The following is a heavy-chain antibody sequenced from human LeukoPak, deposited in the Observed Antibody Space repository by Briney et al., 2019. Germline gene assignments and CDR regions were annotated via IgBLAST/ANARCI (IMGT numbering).Heavy chain of an antibody. J-gene: IGHJ4*02. CDR2: ISAYNGNT. CDR1: GYTFTSYG. D-gene: IGHD3-22*01. CDR3: ARDTYYYDSSGHPDY. V-gene: IGHV1-18*01. Sequence: ASVKVSCKASGYTFTSYGISWVRQAPGQGLEWMGWISAYNGNTNYAQKFQGRVTMTTDTSTSTAYMELRSLRSDDTAVYYCARDTYYYDSSGHPDYWRQGPLVIVSS.